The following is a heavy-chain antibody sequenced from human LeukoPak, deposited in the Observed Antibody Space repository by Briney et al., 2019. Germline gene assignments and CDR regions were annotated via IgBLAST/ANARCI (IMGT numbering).Heavy chain of an antibody. Sequence: GASMKVSCKASGYTFTSYGISWVRQAPGQGLEWMGWISAYNGNTNYAQKLQGRVTMTTHTSTSTAYMELRSLRSDDTAVYYCAIRRWGYYDSSGYFDYWGQGTLVTVSS. D-gene: IGHD3-22*01. V-gene: IGHV1-18*01. CDR1: GYTFTSYG. CDR2: ISAYNGNT. J-gene: IGHJ4*02. CDR3: AIRRWGYYDSSGYFDY.